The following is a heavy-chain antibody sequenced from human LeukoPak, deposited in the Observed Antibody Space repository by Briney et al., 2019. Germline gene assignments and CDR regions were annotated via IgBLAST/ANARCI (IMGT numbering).Heavy chain of an antibody. CDR1: GGPISDYY. CDR3: AVLLWFGAAGGGS. D-gene: IGHD3-10*01. V-gene: IGHV4-59*08. CDR2: IYYSGGTGDT. J-gene: IGHJ5*02. Sequence: SETLSLTCSVSGGPISDYYWSWIRQSPAEGLEWIGYIYYSGGTGDTNYNPSLNIGVTISVDASKNQFSLKLNSVTAADTAVYYCAVLLWFGAAGGGSWGQGALVTVSS.